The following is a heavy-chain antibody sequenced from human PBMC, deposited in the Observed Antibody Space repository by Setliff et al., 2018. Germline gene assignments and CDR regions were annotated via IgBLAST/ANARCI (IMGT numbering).Heavy chain of an antibody. CDR2: IYWNDDK. Sequence: SGPTLVNPTPTLTLTCSFSGFSVSTSGVGVGWIRQPPGKALEWLALIYWNDDKHYNPSLKSRLTITKDTSKSQVVLTMTNMDPVDTATYYCGSGAYGNNASPWNFDFWGQGTLVTVSS. J-gene: IGHJ4*02. D-gene: IGHD4-17*01. CDR1: GFSVSTSGVG. V-gene: IGHV2-5*01. CDR3: GSGAYGNNASPWNFDF.